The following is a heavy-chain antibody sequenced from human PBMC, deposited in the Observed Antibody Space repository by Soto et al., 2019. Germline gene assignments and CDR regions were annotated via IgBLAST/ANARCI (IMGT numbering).Heavy chain of an antibody. D-gene: IGHD3-3*01. CDR2: ISGSGGST. V-gene: IGHV3-23*01. Sequence: GGSLRLSCAASGFTLSSYAMSWVRQAPGKGLEWVSAISGSGGSTYYADSVKGRFTISRDNSKNTLYLQMNSLRAEDTAVYYCAKDRYDSMGVEVNPNDYPAQGPLVTASA. CDR1: GFTLSSYA. J-gene: IGHJ4*02. CDR3: AKDRYDSMGVEVNPNDY.